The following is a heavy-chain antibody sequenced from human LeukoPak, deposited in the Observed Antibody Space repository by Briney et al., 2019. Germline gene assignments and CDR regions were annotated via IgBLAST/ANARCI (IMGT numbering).Heavy chain of an antibody. CDR1: GGSIMVAAYS. J-gene: IGHJ3*02. D-gene: IGHD4-23*01. CDR3: ARGYGDNSGAFDI. V-gene: IGHV4-30-2*01. Sequence: PSETLSLTCTVSGGSIMVAAYSWSWLPQPPGKGLVWIGYIYYSGRTYYNPSLKSRVTISLDRSKNQFSLKLSSVTAADTAVYFCARGYGDNSGAFDIWGQGTLVTVSS. CDR2: IYYSGRT.